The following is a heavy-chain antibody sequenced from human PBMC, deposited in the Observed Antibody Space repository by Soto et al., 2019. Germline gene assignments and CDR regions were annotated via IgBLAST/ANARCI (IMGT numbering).Heavy chain of an antibody. V-gene: IGHV3-23*01. CDR1: GFTFRNYA. J-gene: IGHJ4*02. CDR2: ISGSGGST. D-gene: IGHD2-15*01. CDR3: VKDPPKWPDVGGQVY. Sequence: PGGSLRLSCAASGFTFRNYAMSWVRQAPGKGLEWVSCISGSGGSTYYADSVKGRFTISRDNSKNTLSLQMNSLRAEDTAVYYCVKDPPKWPDVGGQVYWGQGTLVTVSS.